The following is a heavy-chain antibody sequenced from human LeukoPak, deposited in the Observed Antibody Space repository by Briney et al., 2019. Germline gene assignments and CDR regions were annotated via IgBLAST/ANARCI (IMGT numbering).Heavy chain of an antibody. CDR1: GFTFSSYG. CDR2: IRYDGSNK. CDR3: AKDSYGGYNDFGIDS. Sequence: GGSLRLSCAASGFTFSSYGMHWVRQAPGKGLEWVAFIRYDGSNKYYADSVKGRFTISRGNSKNTVYLQMDSLRPEDTAIYYCAKDSYGGYNDFGIDSWGQGTLVSVSS. V-gene: IGHV3-30*02. D-gene: IGHD5-12*01. J-gene: IGHJ4*02.